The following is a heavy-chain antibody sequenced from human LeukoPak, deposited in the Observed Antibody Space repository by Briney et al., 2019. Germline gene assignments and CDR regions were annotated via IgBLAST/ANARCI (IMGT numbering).Heavy chain of an antibody. V-gene: IGHV4-39*07. J-gene: IGHJ5*02. D-gene: IGHD6-6*01. CDR3: ARGQLVVDNWFDP. Sequence: PSETLSLTCTVSGGSISSSSYYWGWIRQPPGKGLEWIGSIYYSGSTYYNPSLKSRVTISVNTSKNQFSLKLSSVTAADTAVYYCARGQLVVDNWFDPWGQGTLVTVSS. CDR1: GGSISSSSYY. CDR2: IYYSGST.